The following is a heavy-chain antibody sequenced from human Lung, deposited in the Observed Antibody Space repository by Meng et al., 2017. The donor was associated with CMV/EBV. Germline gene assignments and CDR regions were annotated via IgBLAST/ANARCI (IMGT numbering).Heavy chain of an antibody. J-gene: IGHJ4*02. V-gene: IGHV3-23*04. Sequence: GDVGGVGGGLVKPGGSPGSSLASLGFPLQYLQMGRIPQAPRKGAEGGLSNWGKWCSTYYADSVKGRFTISRDNSKNTLYLQMNSLRAEDTAVYYCAVAAGRVPLEDWGQGTLVTVSS. D-gene: IGHD6-13*01. CDR3: AVAAGRVPLED. CDR2: WGKWCST. CDR1: FPLQYLQ.